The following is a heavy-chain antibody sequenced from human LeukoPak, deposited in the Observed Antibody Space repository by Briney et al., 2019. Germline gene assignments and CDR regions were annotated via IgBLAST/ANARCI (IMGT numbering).Heavy chain of an antibody. Sequence: SETLSLTCAVYGGSFSGYYLSWIRQPPGKGLEWIGEINHSGSTNYNPSLKSRVTISVDTSKNQFSLKLSSVTAADTAVYYCARGRVSLDPWGQGTLVTVSS. CDR1: GGSFSGYY. J-gene: IGHJ5*02. CDR2: INHSGST. V-gene: IGHV4-34*01. CDR3: ARGRVSLDP.